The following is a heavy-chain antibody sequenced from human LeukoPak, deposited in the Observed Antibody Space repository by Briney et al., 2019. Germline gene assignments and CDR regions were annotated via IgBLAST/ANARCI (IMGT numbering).Heavy chain of an antibody. CDR1: GGSISSSSYY. V-gene: IGHV4-39*07. J-gene: IGHJ4*02. CDR2: IYYSGST. Sequence: SETLSLTCTVSGGSISSSSYYWGWIRQPPGKGLEWIGSIYYSGSTYYNPSLKSRVTISVDTSKNQFSLKLSSVTAADTAVYYCARERRYSYGFDYWGQGTLSPSPQ. CDR3: ARERRYSYGFDY. D-gene: IGHD5-18*01.